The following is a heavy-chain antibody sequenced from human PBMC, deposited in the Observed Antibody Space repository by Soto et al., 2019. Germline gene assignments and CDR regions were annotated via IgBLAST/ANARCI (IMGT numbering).Heavy chain of an antibody. V-gene: IGHV5-51*01. D-gene: IGHD6-6*01. CDR2: IYPGDTDT. CDR3: ARSCVASRADRFDP. Sequence: PGESLKISCQGCGYSFTSYGSGWVGQMPGKGLEWKGIIYPGDTDTRYSPSFQGQVTSSADKSIGTAYLQWSSLKASETAMYYCARSCVASRADRFDPWGHGTLDTVSS. J-gene: IGHJ5*02. CDR1: GYSFTSYG.